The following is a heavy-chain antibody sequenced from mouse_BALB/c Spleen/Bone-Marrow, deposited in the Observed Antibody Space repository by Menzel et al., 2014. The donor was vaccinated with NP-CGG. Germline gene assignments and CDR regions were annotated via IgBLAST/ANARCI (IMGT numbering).Heavy chain of an antibody. V-gene: IGHV1-9*01. CDR1: GYTFSSYW. Sequence: QVQPQQPGAELMKPGASVKISCKATGYTFSSYWIEWVKQRPGHGLEWIGEILPGSGSTNYNEKFKGKATFTADTSSNTAYMQLSSLTSEDSAVYYCAIASKDGYYSYWYFDVWGAGTTVTVSS. CDR3: AIASKDGYYSYWYFDV. CDR2: ILPGSGST. D-gene: IGHD2-3*01. J-gene: IGHJ1*01.